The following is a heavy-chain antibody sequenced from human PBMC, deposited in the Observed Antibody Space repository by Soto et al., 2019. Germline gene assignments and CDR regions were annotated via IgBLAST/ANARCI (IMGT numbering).Heavy chain of an antibody. CDR1: GYTFTSYH. Sequence: ASVKVSCKASGYTFTSYHIHWVRQAPGQGLEWMGWINPITGGTNYAPKFQGRVTMTRDTSITTAYMELSRLRSDDTAVYYCARVIPGVEAWFDPWGQGTLVTVSS. V-gene: IGHV1-2*02. CDR3: ARVIPGVEAWFDP. D-gene: IGHD2-2*01. CDR2: INPITGGT. J-gene: IGHJ5*02.